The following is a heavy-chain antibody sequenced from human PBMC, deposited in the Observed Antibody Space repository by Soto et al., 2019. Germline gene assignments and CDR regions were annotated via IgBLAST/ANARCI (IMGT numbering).Heavy chain of an antibody. J-gene: IGHJ6*02. D-gene: IGHD2-15*01. CDR3: AREKGTCSGGSCYSFRSHQNHYYYYGMDV. Sequence: ASVKVSCKASGYTFTSYYMHWVRQAPGQGLEWMGIINPSGGSTSYAQKFQGRVTMTRDTSTSTVYMELSSLRSEDTAVYYCAREKGTCSGGSCYSFRSHQNHYYYYGMDVWGQGTTVTVSS. CDR1: GYTFTSYY. CDR2: INPSGGST. V-gene: IGHV1-46*03.